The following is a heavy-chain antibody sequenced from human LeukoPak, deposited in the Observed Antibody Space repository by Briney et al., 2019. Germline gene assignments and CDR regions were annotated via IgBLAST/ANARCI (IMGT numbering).Heavy chain of an antibody. D-gene: IGHD3-22*01. Sequence: SETLSLTCAVSGGAFSSNYWTWIRQPPGKGLEWIGYIHTSGSTNYIPSLKSRVTMSVDTSKNQFSLNLSSVTAADTAMYYCARLVYSHDGSGYNWFDPWGQGTLVTVSS. CDR1: GGAFSSNY. J-gene: IGHJ5*02. CDR3: ARLVYSHDGSGYNWFDP. CDR2: IHTSGST. V-gene: IGHV4-4*09.